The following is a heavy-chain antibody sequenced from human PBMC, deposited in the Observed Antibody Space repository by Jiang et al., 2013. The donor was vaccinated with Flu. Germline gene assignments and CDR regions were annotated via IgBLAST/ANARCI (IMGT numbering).Heavy chain of an antibody. CDR1: GGTFSSYT. J-gene: IGHJ6*03. CDR3: ARSDDGYNLDYYYMDV. CDR2: IIPILGIA. D-gene: IGHD5-24*01. Sequence: GAEVKKPGSSVKVSCKASGGTFSSYTISWVRQAPGQGLEWMGRIIPILGIANYAQKFQGRVTITADKSTSTAYMELSSLRSEDTAVYYCARSDDGYNLDYYYMDVWGKGTTVTVSS. V-gene: IGHV1-69*02.